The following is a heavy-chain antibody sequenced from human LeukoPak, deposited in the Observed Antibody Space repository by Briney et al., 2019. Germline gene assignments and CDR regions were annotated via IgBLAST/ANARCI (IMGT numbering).Heavy chain of an antibody. CDR1: GYSFTSYW. V-gene: IGHV5-51*01. D-gene: IGHD2-15*01. CDR3: ARHPPSVVVVAAHPDY. J-gene: IGHJ4*02. Sequence: GESLKISCKGSGYSFTSYWIGWVRQMPGKGLEWMGIIYPGDSDTRYSPSFQGQATISADKSISTVYVQWSSLKASDTAMYYCARHPPSVVVVAAHPDYWGQGTLVTVSS. CDR2: IYPGDSDT.